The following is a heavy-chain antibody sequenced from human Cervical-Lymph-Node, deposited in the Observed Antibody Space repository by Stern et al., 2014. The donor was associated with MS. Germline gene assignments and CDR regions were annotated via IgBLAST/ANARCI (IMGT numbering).Heavy chain of an antibody. Sequence: QMQLVQSGAEVKKHGASVKVSCKASGYTFTSYGISWVRQAPGQGLEWMGWISAYNGNTNYAQKLQGRVTMTTDTSTSTAYMELRSLRSDDTAVYYCARALLGSSSWNDAFDIWGQGTMVTVSS. CDR1: GYTFTSYG. D-gene: IGHD6-13*01. CDR2: ISAYNGNT. CDR3: ARALLGSSSWNDAFDI. V-gene: IGHV1-18*01. J-gene: IGHJ3*02.